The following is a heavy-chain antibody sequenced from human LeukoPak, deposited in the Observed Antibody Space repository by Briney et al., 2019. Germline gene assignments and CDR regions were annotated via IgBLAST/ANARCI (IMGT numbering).Heavy chain of an antibody. CDR1: GFTFSSYA. CDR3: ARDWYGDYGY. V-gene: IGHV3-23*01. D-gene: IGHD4-17*01. Sequence: PGGSLRLSCAASGFTFSSYAMSWVRQAPGEGLEWVSTISPSGGSTFYADSVKGRFTIFRDNAKNSLYLQMNSLRAEDTAVYYCARDWYGDYGYWGQGTLVTVSS. CDR2: ISPSGGST. J-gene: IGHJ4*02.